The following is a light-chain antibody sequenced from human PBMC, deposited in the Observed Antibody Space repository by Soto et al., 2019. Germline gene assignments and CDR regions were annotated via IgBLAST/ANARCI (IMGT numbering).Light chain of an antibody. CDR2: EVT. J-gene: IGLJ1*01. V-gene: IGLV2-8*01. Sequence: QSVLTQPPSASGSPGQSVTISCTGTSSDVGADNFVSWYQQHPGKAPKLMISEVTKRPSGVPDRFSDSKSGNTASLTVSGLQAEDEADYYCSSYAGGNNVFGTGTKVTVL. CDR1: SSDVGADNF. CDR3: SSYAGGNNV.